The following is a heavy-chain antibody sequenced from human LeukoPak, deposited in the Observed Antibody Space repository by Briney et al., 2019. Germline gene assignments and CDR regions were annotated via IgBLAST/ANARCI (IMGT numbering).Heavy chain of an antibody. CDR3: ARGPNYDSSGYYWGHYYYYYGMDV. Sequence: SETLSLTCTVSGGSISSGGYYWSWIRQHPGKGLEWIGYIYYSGSTYYNPSLKSRVTISVDTSKNQFSLKLSSVTAADTAVYYCARGPNYDSSGYYWGHYYYYYGMDVWGQGTTVTVPS. CDR1: GGSISSGGYY. CDR2: IYYSGST. V-gene: IGHV4-31*03. D-gene: IGHD3-22*01. J-gene: IGHJ6*02.